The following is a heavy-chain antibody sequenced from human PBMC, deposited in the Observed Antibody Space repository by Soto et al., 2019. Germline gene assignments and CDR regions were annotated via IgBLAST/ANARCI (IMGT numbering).Heavy chain of an antibody. V-gene: IGHV4-30-2*01. J-gene: IGHJ4*02. CDR3: ARGAVVNFDS. D-gene: IGHD3-22*01. Sequence: LSLTCAVSGGSISSGGSSWTWIRQPPGKGLEWTGYIYHSGSTYYNPSLKSRVTISVDRSKNQFSLKLTSVTAADTAVYYCARGAVVNFDSWGQGTLVTVSS. CDR1: GGSISSGGSS. CDR2: IYHSGST.